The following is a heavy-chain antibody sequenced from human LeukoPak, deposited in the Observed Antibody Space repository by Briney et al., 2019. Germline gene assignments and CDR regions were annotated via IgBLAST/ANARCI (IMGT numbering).Heavy chain of an antibody. CDR1: GFTVSSNY. V-gene: IGHV3-53*01. J-gene: IGHJ4*02. CDR2: IYSGGST. D-gene: IGHD6-13*01. Sequence: GGSLRLSCAASGFTVSSNYMSWVRQAPGKGLEWVSVIYSGGSTYYADSVKGRFTISRDNSKNTLYLQMNSLRAEDTAVYYGASQGGGGSSSWLNFDYWGQGTLVTVSS. CDR3: ASQGGGGSSSWLNFDY.